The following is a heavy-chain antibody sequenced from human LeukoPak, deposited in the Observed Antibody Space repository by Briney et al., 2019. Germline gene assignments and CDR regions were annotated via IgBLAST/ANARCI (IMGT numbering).Heavy chain of an antibody. D-gene: IGHD1-26*01. CDR3: AKLERGSYSDY. V-gene: IGHV3-30*02. J-gene: IGHJ4*02. CDR2: IRYDGSNK. CDR1: GFTFSSYG. Sequence: GGYLRLSCAASGFTFSSYGMHWVRQAPGKGLEWVAFIRYDGSNKYYADSVKGRFTISRDNSKNTLYLQMNSLRAEDTAVYYCAKLERGSYSDYWGQGTLVTVSS.